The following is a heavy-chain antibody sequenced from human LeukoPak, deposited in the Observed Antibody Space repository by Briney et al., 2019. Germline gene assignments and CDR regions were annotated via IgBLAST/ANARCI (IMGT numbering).Heavy chain of an antibody. D-gene: IGHD2-2*01. V-gene: IGHV3-7*01. CDR1: GFTFSSYW. CDR3: AKPIVVVPAALGY. J-gene: IGHJ4*02. Sequence: GGSLRLSCAASGFTFSSYWMSWVRQAPGKGLEWVANINQDGSEKYYVDSVKGRFTISRDNAKNSLYLQMNSLRAEDTAVYYCAKPIVVVPAALGYWGQGTLVTVSS. CDR2: INQDGSEK.